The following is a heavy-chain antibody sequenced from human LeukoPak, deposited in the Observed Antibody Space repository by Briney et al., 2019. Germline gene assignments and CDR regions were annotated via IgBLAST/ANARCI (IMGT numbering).Heavy chain of an antibody. CDR3: AKDLLLMMTFGGVVDY. CDR2: ISSSSSYT. J-gene: IGHJ4*02. V-gene: IGHV3-21*01. CDR1: GFTFSSYS. Sequence: PGGSLRLSCAASGFTFSSYSMNWVRQAPGKGLEWVSCISSSSSYTYYADSVKGRFIISRDNSKNTLYVQMNSLRAEDTAVYYCAKDLLLMMTFGGVVDYWGQGTLVTVSS. D-gene: IGHD3-16*01.